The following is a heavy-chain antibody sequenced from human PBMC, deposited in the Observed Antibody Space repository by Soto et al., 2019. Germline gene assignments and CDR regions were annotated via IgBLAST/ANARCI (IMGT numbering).Heavy chain of an antibody. CDR3: SRGEGMDV. V-gene: IGHV1-8*01. J-gene: IGHJ6*02. CDR2: MNPTSGNS. CDR1: GYTFTSYD. Sequence: QVQLVHSGAEVKKPGASVKVSCKASGYTFTSYDINWVRQAPGQGLGWMGCMNPTSGNSGYAQKFQGRVTMTRKTSISTAYMDLSSLRSEDTAVYYCSRGEGMDVWGQGTTVTASS.